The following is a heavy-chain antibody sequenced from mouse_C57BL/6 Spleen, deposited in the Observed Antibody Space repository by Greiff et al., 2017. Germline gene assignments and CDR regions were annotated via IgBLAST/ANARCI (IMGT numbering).Heavy chain of an antibody. V-gene: IGHV5-17*01. CDR2: ISSGSSTI. Sequence: EVQRVESGGGLVKPGGSLKLSCAASGFTFSDYGMHWVRQAPEKGLEWVAYISSGSSTIYYADTVKGRFTISRDNAKNTLFLQMTSLRSEDTAMYYCARCPYDYAYYDAMDYWGQGTTVTVSS. CDR1: GFTFSDYG. J-gene: IGHJ4*01. CDR3: ARCPYDYAYYDAMDY. D-gene: IGHD2-4*01.